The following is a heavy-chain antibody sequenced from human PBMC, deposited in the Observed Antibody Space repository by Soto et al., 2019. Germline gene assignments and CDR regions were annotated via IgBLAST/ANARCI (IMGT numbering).Heavy chain of an antibody. V-gene: IGHV3-23*01. CDR3: AKSYYGSGSYAVYYYYGMDV. J-gene: IGHJ6*02. D-gene: IGHD3-10*01. Sequence: GGSLRLSCAASGFTFSSYAMSWVRQAPGKGLEWVSAISGSGGSTYYADSAKGRFTISRDNSKNTLYLQMNSLRAEDTAVYYCAKSYYGSGSYAVYYYYGMDVWGQGTTVTVSS. CDR1: GFTFSSYA. CDR2: ISGSGGST.